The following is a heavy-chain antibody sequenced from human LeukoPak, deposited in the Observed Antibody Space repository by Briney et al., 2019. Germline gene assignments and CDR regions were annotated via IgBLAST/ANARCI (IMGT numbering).Heavy chain of an antibody. CDR1: GYTFTSYD. Sequence: GASVKVSCKASGYTFTSYDINWVRQATGQGLEWMGWMNPNSGNPGYAQKFQGRVTMTRNTSISTAYMELSSLRSEDTAVYYCAFRRGSGYYYDYWGQETLVTVSS. CDR2: MNPNSGNP. V-gene: IGHV1-8*01. J-gene: IGHJ4*02. D-gene: IGHD3-22*01. CDR3: AFRRGSGYYYDY.